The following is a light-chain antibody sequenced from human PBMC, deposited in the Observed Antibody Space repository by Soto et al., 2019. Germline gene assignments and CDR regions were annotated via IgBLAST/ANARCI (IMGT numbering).Light chain of an antibody. Sequence: DIEMTQSPSTPSASVGDRVTITCRASQSISKWLVCYQQKPGNAPKVLIYDAFSLQSGVPSRFSGHGSGTDFTLTISSLQPDDSAIYYCQQYKTYTTFGQGTKLEIK. CDR1: QSISKW. CDR3: QQYKTYTT. CDR2: DAF. J-gene: IGKJ2*01. V-gene: IGKV1-5*01.